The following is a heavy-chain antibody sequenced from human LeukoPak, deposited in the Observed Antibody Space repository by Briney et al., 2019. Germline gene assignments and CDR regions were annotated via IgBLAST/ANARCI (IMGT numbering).Heavy chain of an antibody. V-gene: IGHV3-30*18. D-gene: IGHD3-10*01. CDR3: AKDSSGPVLLWFGEMGGIDY. CDR2: ISYDGSNK. Sequence: GGSLRLSCAASGFTFSSYGMHWVRQAPGKGLEWVAAISYDGSNKYYADSVKGRFTISRDNSKNTLYLQMNSLRAEDTAVYYCAKDSSGPVLLWFGEMGGIDYWGQGTLVTVSS. CDR1: GFTFSSYG. J-gene: IGHJ4*02.